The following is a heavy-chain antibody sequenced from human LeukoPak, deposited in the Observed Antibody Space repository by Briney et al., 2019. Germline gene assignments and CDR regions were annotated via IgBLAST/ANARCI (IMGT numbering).Heavy chain of an antibody. J-gene: IGHJ4*02. V-gene: IGHV5-10-1*01. CDR1: GYSFTSYW. Sequence: GESLKISCKGSGYSFTSYWISWVRQMPGKGLEWMGRIDPSGSYTNYSPSFQGHVTISADKSISTAYLQWSNLKASDTAMYCCARLGCSSTSCLIDYWGQGTLVTVSS. CDR2: IDPSGSYT. D-gene: IGHD2-2*01. CDR3: ARLGCSSTSCLIDY.